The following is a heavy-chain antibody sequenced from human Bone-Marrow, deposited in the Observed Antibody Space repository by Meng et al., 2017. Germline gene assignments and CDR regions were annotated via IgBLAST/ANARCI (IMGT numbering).Heavy chain of an antibody. CDR3: ARDPDCSGGSCYVEGNWFDP. CDR1: GNTFTNYD. V-gene: IGHV1-8*01. Sequence: QGTRVQSGAEVKKPGASVKVSCKASGNTFTNYDINWVRQATGQGLEWMGWINPNSGNTNYAQKLQGRVTMTTDTSTSTAYMELRSLRSDDTAVYYCARDPDCSGGSCYVEGNWFDPWGQGTLVTVSS. D-gene: IGHD2-15*01. CDR2: INPNSGNT. J-gene: IGHJ5*02.